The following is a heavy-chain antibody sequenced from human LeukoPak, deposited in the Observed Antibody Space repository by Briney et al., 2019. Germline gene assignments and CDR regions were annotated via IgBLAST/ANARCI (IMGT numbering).Heavy chain of an antibody. CDR1: GFTFSSYS. Sequence: GGSLRLSCAASGFTFSSYSMNWVRQAPGKGLEWVSSISSSSSYIYYADSVKGRFTISRDNAKNSLYLQMSSLRAEDTAVYYCARSYYDSSGYYYDPYFDYWGQGTLVTVSS. J-gene: IGHJ4*02. V-gene: IGHV3-21*01. CDR3: ARSYYDSSGYYYDPYFDY. CDR2: ISSSSSYI. D-gene: IGHD3-22*01.